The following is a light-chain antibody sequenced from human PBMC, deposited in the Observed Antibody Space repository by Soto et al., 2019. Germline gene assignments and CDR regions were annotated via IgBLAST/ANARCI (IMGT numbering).Light chain of an antibody. Sequence: DIQMTQSPSSLSASVGDRVTITCQASQDIRKYLNWFQQKPGKATKLMISGASILETGVPSRFSGSGSGTDFSFTISSLQPEDVGKYYCQQYDNYQPITFGQGTRLEIK. CDR3: QQYDNYQPIT. CDR1: QDIRKY. CDR2: GAS. V-gene: IGKV1-33*01. J-gene: IGKJ5*01.